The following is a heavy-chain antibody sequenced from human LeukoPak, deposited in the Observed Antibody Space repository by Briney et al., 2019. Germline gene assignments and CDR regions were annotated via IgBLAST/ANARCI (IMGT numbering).Heavy chain of an antibody. D-gene: IGHD1-7*01. CDR1: GFTFSSHA. J-gene: IGHJ4*02. Sequence: GGTLRLSCAASGFTFSSHAMHWVRQAPGKGLEWVAVISYDGSNKYYADSVKGRFTISRDNSKNTLYLQMNSLRAEDTAVYYCARDLNWNYLPSGYWGQGTLVTVSS. CDR3: ARDLNWNYLPSGY. CDR2: ISYDGSNK. V-gene: IGHV3-30*04.